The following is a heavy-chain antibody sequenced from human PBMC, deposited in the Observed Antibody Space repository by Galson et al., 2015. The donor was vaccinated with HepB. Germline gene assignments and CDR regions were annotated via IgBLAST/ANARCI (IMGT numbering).Heavy chain of an antibody. CDR2: INSEGTTT. CDR1: GFTFSTYW. V-gene: IGHV3-74*01. J-gene: IGHJ4*02. D-gene: IGHD2-2*01. Sequence: SLRLSCAASGFTFSTYWMHWVRLTPGKGLVWVSHINSEGTTTTYADSVKGRFTISRDNAKNTLYLQMNSLRAEDTAIYYCARNDVPSAYFDGWGQGTLVTVSS. CDR3: ARNDVPSAYFDG.